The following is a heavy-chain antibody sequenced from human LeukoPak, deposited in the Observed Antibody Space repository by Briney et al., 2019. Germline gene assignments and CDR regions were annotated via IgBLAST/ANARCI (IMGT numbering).Heavy chain of an antibody. CDR3: AKDNGDCSYGMDV. D-gene: IGHD4-17*01. J-gene: IGHJ6*02. CDR1: GFTFDDYA. V-gene: IGHV3-9*01. CDR2: ISWNSGSI. Sequence: GGSLRLSCAASGFTFDDYAMHWVRQAPGKGLEWVSGISWNSGSIGYADSVKGRFTISRDNAKNSLYLQMNSLRAEGTALYYCAKDNGDCSYGMDVWGQGTTVTVSS.